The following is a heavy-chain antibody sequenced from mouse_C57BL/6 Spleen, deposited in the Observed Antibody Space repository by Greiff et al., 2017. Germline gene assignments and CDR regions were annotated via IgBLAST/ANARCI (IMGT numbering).Heavy chain of an antibody. Sequence: VQLQQSGAELVKPGASVKISCKASGYAFSSYWMNWVKQRPGKGLEWIGQIYPGDGDTNYNGKFKGKATLTADKSSSTAYMQLSSLTSEDSAVYFCARSSDYYGSSYIAYWGQGTLVTVSA. CDR1: GYAFSSYW. V-gene: IGHV1-80*01. CDR2: IYPGDGDT. D-gene: IGHD1-1*01. J-gene: IGHJ3*01. CDR3: ARSSDYYGSSYIAY.